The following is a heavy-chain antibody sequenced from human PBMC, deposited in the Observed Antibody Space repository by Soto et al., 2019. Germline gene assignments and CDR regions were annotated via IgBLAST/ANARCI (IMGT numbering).Heavy chain of an antibody. D-gene: IGHD2-2*01. CDR1: GYTFTTYG. Sequence: QVQLVQSGAEVKKPGASVRVSCKASGYTFTTYGISWVRQAPGQGLEWMGWISTYNGDTNYAQKLQCRVTMTTDTSTSTAYMELMSLRSDDTAVYYCARPYCSTTSCHNCFDPWGQGTLVTVSS. CDR3: ARPYCSTTSCHNCFDP. J-gene: IGHJ5*02. V-gene: IGHV1-18*01. CDR2: ISTYNGDT.